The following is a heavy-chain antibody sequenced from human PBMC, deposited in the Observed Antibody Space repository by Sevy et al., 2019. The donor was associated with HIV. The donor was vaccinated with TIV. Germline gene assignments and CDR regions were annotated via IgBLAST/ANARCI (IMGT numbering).Heavy chain of an antibody. Sequence: GESLKISCKGSGYSFTSYWIGWVRQMPGKGLEWMGIIYPGDSDTRCSPSFQGQVTISADKSISTAYLQWSSLKASDTAMYYCARRRGGPLDYYYYYGMDVWGQGTTVTVSS. CDR1: GYSFTSYW. J-gene: IGHJ6*02. CDR2: IYPGDSDT. D-gene: IGHD3-10*01. CDR3: ARRRGGPLDYYYYYGMDV. V-gene: IGHV5-51*01.